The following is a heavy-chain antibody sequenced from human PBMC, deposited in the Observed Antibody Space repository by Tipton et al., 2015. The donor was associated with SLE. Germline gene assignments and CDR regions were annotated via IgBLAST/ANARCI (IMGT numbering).Heavy chain of an antibody. J-gene: IGHJ4*02. D-gene: IGHD2-2*01. CDR2: ISSSSSYI. CDR1: GFTFSSYS. CDR3: ARQRGYCSSTSCYSLNGVCSDY. V-gene: IGHV3-21*01. Sequence: SLRLSCAASGFTFSSYSMNWVRQAPGKGLEWVSSISSSSSYIYYADSVKGRFTISRDNAKNSLYLQMNSLRAEDTAVYYCARQRGYCSSTSCYSLNGVCSDYWGQGTLVTVSS.